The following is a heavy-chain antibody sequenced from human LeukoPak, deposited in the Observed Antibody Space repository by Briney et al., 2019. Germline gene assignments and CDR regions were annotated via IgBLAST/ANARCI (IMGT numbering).Heavy chain of an antibody. CDR1: GYTFTSYD. Sequence: ASVKVSCKASGYTFTSYDINWVRQATGQGLEWMGWMNPNSGNTGYAQKFQGRVTMTRDTSISTAYMELSSLRSEDTAVYYCARVAMGIAAAGSGYNWFDPWGQGTLVTVSS. D-gene: IGHD6-13*01. CDR2: MNPNSGNT. CDR3: ARVAMGIAAAGSGYNWFDP. V-gene: IGHV1-8*01. J-gene: IGHJ5*02.